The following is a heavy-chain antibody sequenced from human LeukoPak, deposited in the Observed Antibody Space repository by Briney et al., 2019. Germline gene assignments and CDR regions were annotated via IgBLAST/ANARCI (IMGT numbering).Heavy chain of an antibody. Sequence: ASVKVSCKASGYTFTSYYMHWVRQAPGQGLEWMGIINPSGGSTSYAQKFQGRVTMTRNTSISTAYMELSSLRSEDTAVYYCMMVVDYYYYGMDVWGQGTTVTVSS. CDR3: MMVVDYYYYGMDV. CDR1: GYTFTSYY. J-gene: IGHJ6*02. D-gene: IGHD3-22*01. V-gene: IGHV1-46*01. CDR2: INPSGGST.